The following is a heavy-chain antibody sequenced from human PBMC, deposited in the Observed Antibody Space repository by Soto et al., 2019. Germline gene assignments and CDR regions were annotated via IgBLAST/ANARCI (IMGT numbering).Heavy chain of an antibody. CDR1: GFTFSSYW. Sequence: GGSLRLSCAASGFTFSSYWMSWVRQAPGKGLEWVANIKQDGSEKYYVDSVKGRFTISRDNAKNSLYLQMNSLRAEDTAVYYCARGHTSHSSSWYYFDYWGQGTLVTVSS. CDR2: IKQDGSEK. D-gene: IGHD6-13*01. J-gene: IGHJ4*02. V-gene: IGHV3-7*01. CDR3: ARGHTSHSSSWYYFDY.